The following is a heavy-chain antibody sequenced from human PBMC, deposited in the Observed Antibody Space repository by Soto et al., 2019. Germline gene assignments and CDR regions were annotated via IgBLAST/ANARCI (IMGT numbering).Heavy chain of an antibody. CDR3: AADVGASARTFDY. V-gene: IGHV1-69*01. Sequence: QVQLVQSGAEVRKPGSWVNVSGKAPGGPLTPYAISWVRQAPGQGLEWMGGIIPLFGTANYAQKFQGRVTITADESTSTAYMELSSLRSEDTAVYYCAADVGASARTFDYWGQGSLVTVSS. J-gene: IGHJ4*02. CDR1: GGPLTPYA. D-gene: IGHD1-26*01. CDR2: IIPLFGTA.